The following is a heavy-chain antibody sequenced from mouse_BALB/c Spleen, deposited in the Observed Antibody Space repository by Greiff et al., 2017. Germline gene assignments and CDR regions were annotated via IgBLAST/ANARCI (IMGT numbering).Heavy chain of an antibody. CDR1: GFTFSDYY. J-gene: IGHJ3*01. CDR3: ARASTGTSFAY. D-gene: IGHD4-1*02. Sequence: EVQRVESGGGLVKPGGSLKLSCAASGFTFSDYYMYWVRQTPEKRLEWVTTISDGGSYTYYPDSVKGRFTISRDNAKNNLYLQMSSLKSEDTAMYYCARASTGTSFAYWGQGTLVTVSA. CDR2: ISDGGSYT. V-gene: IGHV5-4*02.